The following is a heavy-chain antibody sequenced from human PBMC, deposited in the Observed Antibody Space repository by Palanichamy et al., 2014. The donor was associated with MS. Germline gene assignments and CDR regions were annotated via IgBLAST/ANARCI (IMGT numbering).Heavy chain of an antibody. D-gene: IGHD4-17*01. CDR3: AKADYGDYYYYGMDV. Sequence: EVQLLESGGGLVQPGGSLRLSCAASGFTFSSYAMSWVRQAPGKGLEWVSAISGSGGSTYYADSVKGRFTISRDNSKNTLYLQMNSLGAEDTAVYYCAKADYGDYYYYGMDVWGQGTTVTVSS. CDR2: ISGSGGST. V-gene: IGHV3-23*01. CDR1: GFTFSSYA. J-gene: IGHJ6*02.